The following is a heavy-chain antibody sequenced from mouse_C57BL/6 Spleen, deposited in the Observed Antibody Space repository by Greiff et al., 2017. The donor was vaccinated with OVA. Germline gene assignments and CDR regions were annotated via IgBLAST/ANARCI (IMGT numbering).Heavy chain of an antibody. CDR1: GYTFTSYG. CDR2: IYPRSGNT. CDR3: ARDTTLVATPYAIDY. V-gene: IGHV1-81*01. Sequence: QVQLQQSGAELARPGASVKLSCKASGYTFTSYGISWVKQRTGQGLEWIGEIYPRSGNTYYNEKFKGKATLTADKSSSTAYMELRSLTSEDSVVYVCARDTTLVATPYAIDYWGQGTSVTVSA. J-gene: IGHJ4*01. D-gene: IGHD1-1*01.